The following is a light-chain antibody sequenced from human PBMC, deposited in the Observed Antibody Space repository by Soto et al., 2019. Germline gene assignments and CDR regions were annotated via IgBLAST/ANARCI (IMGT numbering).Light chain of an antibody. CDR1: QRVSSSY. V-gene: IGKV3-20*01. CDR3: QQYGISPLT. CDR2: GAS. Sequence: EIVLTQSPGTLSLSPGERAALSCRASQRVSSSYLAWYQQKPGQAPRLLIYGASSRATDIPDRFSGSGSGTDFTLTISRLEPEDFAVYYCQQYGISPLTFGGGTTVEIK. J-gene: IGKJ4*01.